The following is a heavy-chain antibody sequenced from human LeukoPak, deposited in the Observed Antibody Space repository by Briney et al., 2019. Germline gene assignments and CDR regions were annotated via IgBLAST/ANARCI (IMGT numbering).Heavy chain of an antibody. D-gene: IGHD3-3*01. V-gene: IGHV3-23*01. CDR3: AANYDFWSGYSD. CDR2: ISGSGGST. J-gene: IGHJ4*02. Sequence: GGSLRLSCAASGFTVSSNYMSWVRQAPGKGLEWVSAISGSGGSTYYADSVKGRFTISRDNSKNTLYLQMNSLRAEDTAVYYCAANYDFWSGYSDWGQGTLVTVSS. CDR1: GFTVSSNY.